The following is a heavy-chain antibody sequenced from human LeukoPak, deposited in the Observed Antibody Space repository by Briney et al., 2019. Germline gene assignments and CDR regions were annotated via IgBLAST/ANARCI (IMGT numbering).Heavy chain of an antibody. V-gene: IGHV1-69*05. CDR3: ARSRTGTTEGWFDP. Sequence: ASVKVSCKASGGTFSSYAISWVRQAPGQGLEWMGGIIPIFGTANYAQKFQGRVTITTDESTSTAYMELSSLRSEDTAVYYCARSRTGTTEGWFDPWGQGTLSPSPQ. CDR2: IIPIFGTA. CDR1: GGTFSSYA. J-gene: IGHJ5*02. D-gene: IGHD1-7*01.